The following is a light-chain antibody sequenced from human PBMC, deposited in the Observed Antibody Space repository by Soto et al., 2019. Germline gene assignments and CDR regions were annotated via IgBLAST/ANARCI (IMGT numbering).Light chain of an antibody. J-gene: IGKJ4*01. CDR3: QQSYSTLHT. Sequence: DIQMTQSPSSLSASVGARVTITCRASQSISSYLNWYQQTPGKAPKLLLYAASSLLSGVPSWFIGRGSGTDFTLNIISLQPEVVASYYCQQSYSTLHTFGGGTKVEFK. V-gene: IGKV1-39*01. CDR2: AAS. CDR1: QSISSY.